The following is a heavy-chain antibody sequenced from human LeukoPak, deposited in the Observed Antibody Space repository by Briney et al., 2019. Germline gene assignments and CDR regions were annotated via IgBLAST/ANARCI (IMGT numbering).Heavy chain of an antibody. V-gene: IGHV3-23*01. CDR1: GFTFSSYA. CDR3: AKDRRLYDSSGYYLFFDH. J-gene: IGHJ4*02. Sequence: GGSLRLSCAASGFTFSSYAMSWVRQAPGKGLEWVSAISGSGGSTYYADSVKGRFTISRDNSKNTLYLQMNSLRAEDTAVYYCAKDRRLYDSSGYYLFFDHWGQGTLVTVSS. D-gene: IGHD3-22*01. CDR2: ISGSGGST.